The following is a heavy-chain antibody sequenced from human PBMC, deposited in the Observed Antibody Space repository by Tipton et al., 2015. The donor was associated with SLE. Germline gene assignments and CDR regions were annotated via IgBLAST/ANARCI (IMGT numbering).Heavy chain of an antibody. CDR1: GYSISSSSY. CDR3: VGDYASGSYRFDY. D-gene: IGHD3-10*01. J-gene: IGHJ4*02. CDR2: INHSGRI. Sequence: TLSLTCAVSGYSISSSSYWGWIRQPPGKGLEWIGDINHSGRIDYNPSLMSRVTISEATSKNQFSLRLTSVTAADTAVYYCVGDYASGSYRFDYWGQGILVTVSS. V-gene: IGHV4-38-2*01.